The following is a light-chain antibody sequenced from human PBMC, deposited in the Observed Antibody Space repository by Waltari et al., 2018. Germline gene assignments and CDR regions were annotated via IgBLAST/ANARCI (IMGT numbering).Light chain of an antibody. CDR2: EVS. CDR1: SRDVGAYNL. Sequence: QSALTQPPSASGSPGQSVTISCTGSSRDVGAYNLVSWYQQRPGKAPKLLIYEVSKRPCGVPGPFPGSKSGDTASLIVSGLQAEDEGDYYCCSFAGSLYVFGTATKVTVL. V-gene: IGLV2-8*01. CDR3: CSFAGSLYV. J-gene: IGLJ1*01.